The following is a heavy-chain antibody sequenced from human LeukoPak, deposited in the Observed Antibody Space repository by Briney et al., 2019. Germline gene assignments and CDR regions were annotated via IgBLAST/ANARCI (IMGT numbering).Heavy chain of an antibody. CDR2: INSDGGST. Sequence: PGGSLRLSCAASGFTFSSYWMHWVRQAPGKGLVWVSRINSDGGSTSYADSVKGRFTISRDNSKNTLYLQMNSLRAEDTAVYYCARVDYYDSSGYRNDAFDIWGQGTMVTVSS. CDR1: GFTFSSYW. V-gene: IGHV3-74*01. J-gene: IGHJ3*02. D-gene: IGHD3-22*01. CDR3: ARVDYYDSSGYRNDAFDI.